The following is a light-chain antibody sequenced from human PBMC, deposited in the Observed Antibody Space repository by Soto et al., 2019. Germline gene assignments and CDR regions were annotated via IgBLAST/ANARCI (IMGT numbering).Light chain of an antibody. CDR1: QSVSSSY. Sequence: DIVMTQSPATLSVSPVERATLSCMASQSVSSSYLAWYQQKPGQAPRLLIYGASSRATGIPDRFSGSGSGTDFTLTISRLEPEDFAVYYCQQYGSSPWAFGQGTKVDIK. V-gene: IGKV3-20*01. CDR2: GAS. CDR3: QQYGSSPWA. J-gene: IGKJ1*01.